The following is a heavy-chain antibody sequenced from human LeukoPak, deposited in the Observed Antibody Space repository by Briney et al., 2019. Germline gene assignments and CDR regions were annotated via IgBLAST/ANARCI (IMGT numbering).Heavy chain of an antibody. D-gene: IGHD4-17*01. CDR2: INHSGST. CDR1: GGSFSGYY. Sequence: SETLSLTCAVYGGSFSGYYGSWIRQPPEKGREWIGEINHSGSTNYNPSLKSRVTISVDTSKTQFSLKLSSVTAADTAVYYCARGSSTVTTFSDWGQGTLVTVSS. J-gene: IGHJ4*02. CDR3: ARGSSTVTTFSD. V-gene: IGHV4-34*01.